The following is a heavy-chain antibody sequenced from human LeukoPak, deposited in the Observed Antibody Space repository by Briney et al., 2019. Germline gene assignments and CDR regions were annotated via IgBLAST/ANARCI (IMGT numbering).Heavy chain of an antibody. J-gene: IGHJ4*02. CDR1: GGSISSSSYY. CDR3: ARHLNYYYGSGAGPRGLDH. V-gene: IGHV4-39*01. D-gene: IGHD3-10*01. Sequence: SETLSLTCTVSGGSISSSSYYWGWIRQPPGKGLEWIGSIYYSGSTYYNPSLKSRVTISVDTSKNQFSLKLSSVTAADTAVYYCARHLNYYYGSGAGPRGLDHWGQGTLVTVSS. CDR2: IYYSGST.